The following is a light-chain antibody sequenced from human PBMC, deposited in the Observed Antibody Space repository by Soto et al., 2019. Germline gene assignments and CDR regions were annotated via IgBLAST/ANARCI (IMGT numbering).Light chain of an antibody. V-gene: IGKV3-20*01. Sequence: EIVLTQSPGTLSLSPGERATLSCRASQRVSSNYLAWYQQKPRQAPRLLIYAASNRAAGFQDRFSGSGSGTDFTVTISRLETEDFAVYYSHQKGSPLYTFGQGTKLE. J-gene: IGKJ2*01. CDR3: HQKGSPLYT. CDR2: AAS. CDR1: QRVSSNY.